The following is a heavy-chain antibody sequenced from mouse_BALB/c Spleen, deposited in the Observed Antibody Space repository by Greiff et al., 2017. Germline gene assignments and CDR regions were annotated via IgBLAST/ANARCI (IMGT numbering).Heavy chain of an antibody. V-gene: IGHV5-6-5*01. CDR3: ARNTVVARAAMDY. D-gene: IGHD1-1*01. CDR2: ISSGGST. CDR1: GFTFSSYA. Sequence: EVKLMESGGGLVKPGGSLKLSCAASGFTFSSYAMSWVRQTPEKRLEWVASISSGGSTYYPDSVKGRFTISRDNARNILYLQMSSLRSEDTAMYYCARNTVVARAAMDYWGQGTSVTVSS. J-gene: IGHJ4*01.